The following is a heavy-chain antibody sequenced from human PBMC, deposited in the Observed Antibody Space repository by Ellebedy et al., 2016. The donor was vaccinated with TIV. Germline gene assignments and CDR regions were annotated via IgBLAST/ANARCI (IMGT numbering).Heavy chain of an antibody. CDR3: ARYIVLKPLGFDY. CDR2: ISSSSSYI. V-gene: IGHV3-21*01. D-gene: IGHD2-8*01. Sequence: GESLKISXAASGFTFSSYSMNWVRQAPGKGLEWVSSISSSSSYIYYADSVKGRFTISRDNAKNSLYLQMNSLRAEDTAVHYCARYIVLKPLGFDYWGQGTLVTVSS. CDR1: GFTFSSYS. J-gene: IGHJ4*02.